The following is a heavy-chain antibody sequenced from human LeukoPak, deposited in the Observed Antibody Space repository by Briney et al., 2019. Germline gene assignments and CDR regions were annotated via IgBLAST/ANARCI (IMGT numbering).Heavy chain of an antibody. J-gene: IGHJ4*02. D-gene: IGHD3-10*01. Sequence: ASVTVSCTVSGYTLTELSMHWVRQAPGKGLEWMGGFDPEDGETIYAQKFQGRVTMTEDTSTDTAYVELSSLRSEDTAVYYCATVGSGSYKFDYWGQGTLVTVSS. V-gene: IGHV1-24*01. CDR3: ATVGSGSYKFDY. CDR2: FDPEDGET. CDR1: GYTLTELS.